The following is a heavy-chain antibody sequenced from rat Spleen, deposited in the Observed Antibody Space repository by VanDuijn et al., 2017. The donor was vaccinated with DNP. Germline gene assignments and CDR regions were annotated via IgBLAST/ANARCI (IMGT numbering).Heavy chain of an antibody. J-gene: IGHJ2*01. CDR3: ARGGTYYFDY. CDR1: GFSFSDYD. V-gene: IGHV5-7*01. Sequence: EVQLVESGGDLVQPGRSLKLSCAASGFSFSDYDMAWVRQAPTKGLEWVASMSPTTRSSYYRDSVKGRFTVSRDDAKSTLYLQMDSLRSEDTATYYCARGGTYYFDYWGQGVMVTVSS. CDR2: MSPTTRSS.